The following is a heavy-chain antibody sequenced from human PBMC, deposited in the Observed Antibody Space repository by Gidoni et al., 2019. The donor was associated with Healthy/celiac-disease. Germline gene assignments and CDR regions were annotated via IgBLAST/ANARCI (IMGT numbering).Heavy chain of an antibody. V-gene: IGHV3-48*03. CDR3: ARWYYYGSGSYYNSMDV. CDR1: GFTFSSYE. D-gene: IGHD3-10*01. CDR2: ISSIGSTI. Sequence: EVQLVESGGGLVQPGGSLRLSCAASGFTFSSYEMNWVRQAPGKGLEWVSYISSIGSTIYYADSVKGRFTISRDNAKNSLYLQMNSLRAEDTAVYYCARWYYYGSGSYYNSMDVWGQGTTVTVSS. J-gene: IGHJ6*02.